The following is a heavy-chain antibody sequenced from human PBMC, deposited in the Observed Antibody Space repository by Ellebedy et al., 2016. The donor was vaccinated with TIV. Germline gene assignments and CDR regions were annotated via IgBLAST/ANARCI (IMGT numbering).Heavy chain of an antibody. CDR3: ARDFAFSQIMITFGD. J-gene: IGHJ4*02. D-gene: IGHD3-16*01. CDR1: GFTFSSYA. V-gene: IGHV3-30-3*01. Sequence: GESLKISCAASGFTFSSYAMHWVRQAPGKGLEWVAVISYDGSNKYYADSVKGRFTISRDNSKNTLYLQMNSLRAEDTAVYYCARDFAFSQIMITFGDWGQGTLVTVSS. CDR2: ISYDGSNK.